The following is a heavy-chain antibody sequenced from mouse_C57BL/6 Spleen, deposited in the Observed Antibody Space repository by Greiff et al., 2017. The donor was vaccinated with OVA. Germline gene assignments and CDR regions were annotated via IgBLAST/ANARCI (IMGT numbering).Heavy chain of an antibody. CDR1: GYTFTSYG. CDR3: ARYSSEWYFDV. D-gene: IGHD2-5*01. CDR2: IYPRSGNT. J-gene: IGHJ1*03. Sequence: QVQLKQSGAELARPGASVKLSCKASGYTFTSYGISWVKQRTGQGLEWIGEIYPRSGNTYYNEKFKGKATLTADKSSSTAYMELRSLTSEDSAVYFCARYSSEWYFDVWGTGTTVTVSS. V-gene: IGHV1-81*01.